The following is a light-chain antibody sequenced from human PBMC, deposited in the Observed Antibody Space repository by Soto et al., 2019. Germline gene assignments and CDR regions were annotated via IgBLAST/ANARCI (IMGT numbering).Light chain of an antibody. Sequence: QPVVTQEPSFSVSPGRTVTLTCGLSSGSVSTRNYPSWYQQIPGQAARTLIYNTNTRSSGVPDCFSGSILGNKAALTITGDQVENESDYYCLLYVGSGIHWVFGGGTNLTVL. J-gene: IGLJ3*02. CDR3: LLYVGSGIHWV. CDR2: NTN. V-gene: IGLV8-61*02. CDR1: SGSVSTRNY.